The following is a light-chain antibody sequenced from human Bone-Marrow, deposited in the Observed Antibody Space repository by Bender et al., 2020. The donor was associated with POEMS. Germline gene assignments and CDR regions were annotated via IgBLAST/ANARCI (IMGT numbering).Light chain of an antibody. V-gene: IGLV3-21*02. J-gene: IGLJ2*01. CDR2: DDD. CDR1: NIGSKS. CDR3: QVWDSSSEVI. Sequence: SYVVTQPPSLSVAPGQTARLTCGGNNIGSKSVHWYHQKPGQAPVMVVYDDDDRPSGMSERISGSNSGNTATLTITTVEAGDEADYYCQVWDSSSEVIFGGGTKLTVL.